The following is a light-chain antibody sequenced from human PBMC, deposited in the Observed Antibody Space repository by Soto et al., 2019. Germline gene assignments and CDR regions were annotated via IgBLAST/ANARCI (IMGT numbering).Light chain of an antibody. Sequence: EIVLTQSLGTLSLSPGERATLSCRASQIVSSTYVAWFQQKAGQAPRLLIYGASTRATGIPDRFSGSGSGTDFTLTISGLEPEDFALYYCQQYGVTPPNTFGGGTKVEV. CDR2: GAS. CDR1: QIVSSTY. CDR3: QQYGVTPPNT. J-gene: IGKJ4*01. V-gene: IGKV3-20*01.